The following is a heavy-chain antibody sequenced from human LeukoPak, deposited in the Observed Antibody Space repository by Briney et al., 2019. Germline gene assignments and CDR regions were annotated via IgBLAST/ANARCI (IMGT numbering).Heavy chain of an antibody. Sequence: SETLSLTCSVSGYTITGGYYWAWIRQPLGKALEWIGSMYHSGSTYLNPSLKSRVTISVDTSKNQFSLKLTSLTAADTAVYYCAKVGYCNTVTCYGWFDPWGQGTLVTVSS. CDR1: GYTITGGYY. CDR3: AKVGYCNTVTCYGWFDP. J-gene: IGHJ5*02. D-gene: IGHD2/OR15-2a*01. V-gene: IGHV4-38-2*02. CDR2: MYHSGST.